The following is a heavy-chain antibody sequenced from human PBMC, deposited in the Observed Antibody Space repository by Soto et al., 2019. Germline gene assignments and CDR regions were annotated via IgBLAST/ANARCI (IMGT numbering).Heavy chain of an antibody. CDR1: GFTFSDYY. D-gene: IGHD3-16*01. Sequence: GGSLRLSCAASGFTFSDYYMSWIRQAPGKGLEWVSYISSSSSYTNYADSVKGRFTISRDNAKNSLYLQMNSLRAEDTAVYYCARDWIMITFGGEPDAFDIWGQGTMVTVSS. CDR3: ARDWIMITFGGEPDAFDI. CDR2: ISSSSSYT. V-gene: IGHV3-11*05. J-gene: IGHJ3*02.